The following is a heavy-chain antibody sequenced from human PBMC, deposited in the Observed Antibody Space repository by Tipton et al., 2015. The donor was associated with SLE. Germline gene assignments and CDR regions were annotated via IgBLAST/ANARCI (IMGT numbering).Heavy chain of an antibody. V-gene: IGHV3-7*01. CDR3: ARDGEAYCSGGSCRYYFDF. CDR1: GFTFSSYW. Sequence: SPRLSCAASGFTFSSYWMSWVRQAPGKGLEWVANINQDGSQRYYVDSGQGRFTISRDNTKNSMYLQMNSLRAEDTAIYYCARDGEAYCSGGSCRYYFDFWGQGTLVTVSS. CDR2: INQDGSQR. J-gene: IGHJ4*02. D-gene: IGHD2-15*01.